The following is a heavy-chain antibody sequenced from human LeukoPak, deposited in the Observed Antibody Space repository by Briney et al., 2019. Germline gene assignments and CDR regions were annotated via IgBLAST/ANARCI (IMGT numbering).Heavy chain of an antibody. CDR1: GFTFSSYW. D-gene: IGHD3-10*01. V-gene: IGHV4-59*12. CDR2: IFYSGST. CDR3: AKSNGYGLIDI. J-gene: IGHJ3*02. Sequence: PGGSLRLSCAASGFTFSSYWMSWVRQAPGKGLEWIGNIFYSGSTYYGPSLKSRLTISLDTSRNQFSLKLNSVTAADTAVYYCAKSNGYGLIDIWGQGTMVTVSS.